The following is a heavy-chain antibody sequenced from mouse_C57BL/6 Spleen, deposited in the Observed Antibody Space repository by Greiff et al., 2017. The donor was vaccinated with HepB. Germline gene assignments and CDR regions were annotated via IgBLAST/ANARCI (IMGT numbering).Heavy chain of an antibody. J-gene: IGHJ4*01. D-gene: IGHD1-1*01. CDR2: IYPGDGDT. CDR3: ARSSYYYGSSYGDAMDY. CDR1: GYAFSSYW. V-gene: IGHV1-80*01. Sequence: VQLQESGAELVKPGASVKISCKASGYAFSSYWMNWVKQRPGKGLEWIGQIYPGDGDTNYNGKFKGKATLTADKSSSTAYMQLSSLTSEDSAVYYCARSSYYYGSSYGDAMDYWGQGTSVTVSS.